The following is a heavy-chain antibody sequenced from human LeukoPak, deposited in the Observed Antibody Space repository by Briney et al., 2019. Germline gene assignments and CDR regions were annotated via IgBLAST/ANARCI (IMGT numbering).Heavy chain of an antibody. D-gene: IGHD3-22*01. CDR3: ARGDSFYDSSGLRY. Sequence: PSETLSLTCAVYGGSFSGYYWSWIRQPPGKGLEWIGEINHSGSTNYNPSLKSRVTISVDTSKNQFSLKLSSVTAADTAVYYCARGDSFYDSSGLRYWGQGTLVTVSS. J-gene: IGHJ4*02. CDR2: INHSGST. CDR1: GGSFSGYY. V-gene: IGHV4-34*01.